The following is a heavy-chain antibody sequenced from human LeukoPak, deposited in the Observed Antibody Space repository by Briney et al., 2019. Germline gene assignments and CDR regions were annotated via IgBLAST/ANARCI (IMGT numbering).Heavy chain of an antibody. J-gene: IGHJ4*02. CDR3: ITPLPYSAQ. Sequence: GGSLRLSCAASGFTFSSSSMNWVRQAPGKGLEWVCRIKPKTDGETTEYAAPVKDRFSISRDDSKSMMYLQMNSLKTEDTAVYYCITPLPYSAQGGQGTLVTVSS. D-gene: IGHD2-21*01. V-gene: IGHV3-15*07. CDR2: IKPKTDGETT. CDR1: GFTFSSSS.